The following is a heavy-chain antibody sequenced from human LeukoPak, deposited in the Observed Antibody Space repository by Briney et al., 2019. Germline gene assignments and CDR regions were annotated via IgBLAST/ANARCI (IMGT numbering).Heavy chain of an antibody. J-gene: IGHJ3*02. V-gene: IGHV4-39*01. CDR1: GGSISSSSYY. CDR3: AEAPMYYYDSSGYSSGAFDI. CDR2: IYYSGST. D-gene: IGHD3-22*01. Sequence: PSETLSFTCTVSGGSISSSSYYWGWIRQPPGKGLEWIGSIYYSGSTYYNPSLKSRVTISVDTSKNQFSLKLSSVTAADTAVYYCAEAPMYYYDSSGYSSGAFDIWGQGTMVTVSS.